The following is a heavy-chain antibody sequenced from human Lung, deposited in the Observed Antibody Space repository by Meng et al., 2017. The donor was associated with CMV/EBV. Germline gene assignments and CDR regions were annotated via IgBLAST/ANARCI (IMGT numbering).Heavy chain of an antibody. Sequence: ASVKVSCKASGYTFTSYGISWVRQAPGQGLEWMGWISAYNGNTNYAQKLQGRVTMTTDTSTSTAYMELSSLRSEDTAVYYCARVGNERITIFGVVTKGAFDIWGQGTMVTVSS. D-gene: IGHD3-3*01. CDR3: ARVGNERITIFGVVTKGAFDI. CDR1: GYTFTSYG. J-gene: IGHJ3*02. V-gene: IGHV1-18*01. CDR2: ISAYNGNT.